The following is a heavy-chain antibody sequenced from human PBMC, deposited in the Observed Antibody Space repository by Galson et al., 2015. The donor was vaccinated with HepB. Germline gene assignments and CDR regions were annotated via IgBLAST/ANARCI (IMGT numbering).Heavy chain of an antibody. J-gene: IGHJ4*02. D-gene: IGHD3-10*01. Sequence: PLRLSCAAPGLTLSSYGMHWVRQAPGKGLEWVAVIWYDGSNKYYADSVEGRFTISRDNSKNTLYLQMNSLRAEDTAVYYCAKSAVHGESHHDYWGQGTLVTVSS. CDR1: GLTLSSYG. CDR3: AKSAVHGESHHDY. V-gene: IGHV3-33*06. CDR2: IWYDGSNK.